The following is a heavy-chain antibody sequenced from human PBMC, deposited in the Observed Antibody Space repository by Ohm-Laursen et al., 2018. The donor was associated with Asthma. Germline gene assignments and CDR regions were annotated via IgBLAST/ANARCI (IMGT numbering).Heavy chain of an antibody. CDR1: GFTFRSYT. J-gene: IGHJ4*02. CDR3: ARDIGVSGWCVLDFDH. Sequence: SLRLSCSATGFTFRSYTMTWVRQAPGKGLEWVAVMSFDGTNKYHAASVQGRFTISRDNSKSTLFLQMSSLRPEDTAVYYCARDIGVSGWCVLDFDHWGQGTLVTVSS. CDR2: MSFDGTNK. D-gene: IGHD6-19*01. V-gene: IGHV3-30-3*01.